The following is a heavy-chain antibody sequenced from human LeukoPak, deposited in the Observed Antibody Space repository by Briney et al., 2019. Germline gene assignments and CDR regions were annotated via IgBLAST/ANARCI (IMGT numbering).Heavy chain of an antibody. V-gene: IGHV4-39*07. CDR3: ARVDSSSDYYYYYMDV. CDR2: IYYSGST. D-gene: IGHD6-6*01. CDR1: GGSISSSSYY. J-gene: IGHJ6*03. Sequence: SETLSLTCTVSGGSISSSSYYWGWIRQPPGKGLEWIGSIYYSGSTYYNPSLKSRVTISVDASKNQFSLKLSSVTAADTAVYYCARVDSSSDYYYYYMDVWGKGTTVTVSS.